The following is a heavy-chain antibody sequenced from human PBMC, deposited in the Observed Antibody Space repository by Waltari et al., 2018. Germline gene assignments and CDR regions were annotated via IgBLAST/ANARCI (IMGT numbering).Heavy chain of an antibody. D-gene: IGHD2-2*01. CDR1: GGSISSSSYY. CDR3: AREGGYCSSTSCSAGMDV. CDR2: IYYSGST. J-gene: IGHJ6*04. Sequence: QLQLQESGPGLVKPSETLSLTCTVSGGSISSSSYYWGWIRQPPGKGLEWIGSIYYSGSTYYNPSLKSRVTISVDTSKNQFSLKLSSVTAADTAVYYCAREGGYCSSTSCSAGMDVWGKGTTVTISS. V-gene: IGHV4-39*07.